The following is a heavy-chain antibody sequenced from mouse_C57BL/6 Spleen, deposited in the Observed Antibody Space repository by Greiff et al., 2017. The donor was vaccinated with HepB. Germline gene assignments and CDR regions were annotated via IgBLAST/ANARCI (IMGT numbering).Heavy chain of an antibody. Sequence: QVQLQQSGAELAKPGASVKLSCKASGYTFTSYWMHWVKQRPGQGLEWIGYINPSSGYTKYNQKFKDKATLTADKSSSTAYMQLSSLTYEDSAVYYCAREITTVVAVDYYAMDYWGQGTSVTVSS. CDR3: AREITTVVAVDYYAMDY. D-gene: IGHD1-1*01. CDR2: INPSSGYT. CDR1: GYTFTSYW. J-gene: IGHJ4*01. V-gene: IGHV1-7*01.